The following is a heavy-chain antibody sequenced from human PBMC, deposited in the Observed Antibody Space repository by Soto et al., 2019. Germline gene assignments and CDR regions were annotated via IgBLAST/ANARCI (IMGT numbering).Heavy chain of an antibody. CDR2: IYYSGST. V-gene: IGHV4-30-4*01. CDR3: ARSLRFLEWLPNHYDILTGYYPRYYGMDV. CDR1: GGSISSGDYY. Sequence: PSETLSLTCTVSGGSISSGDYYWSWIRQPPGKGLEWIGYIYYSGSTYYNPSLKSRVTISVDTSKNQFSLKLSSVTAADTAVYYCARSLRFLEWLPNHYDILTGYYPRYYGMDVWGQGTTVTVSS. D-gene: IGHD3-9*01. J-gene: IGHJ6*02.